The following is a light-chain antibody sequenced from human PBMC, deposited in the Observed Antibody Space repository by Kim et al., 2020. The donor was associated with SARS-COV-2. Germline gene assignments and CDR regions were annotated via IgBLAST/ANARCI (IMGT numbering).Light chain of an antibody. CDR2: QDS. J-gene: IGLJ3*02. CDR1: KLGDKY. V-gene: IGLV3-1*01. Sequence: SYELTQPPSVSVSPGQTATITCSGDKLGDKYVCWYQQKPDQSPVLVIYQDSKRPSGIPDRFAGSNSGNTATLTISGTQTLDEADYSCQARGSSTAVFGGG. CDR3: QARGSSTAV.